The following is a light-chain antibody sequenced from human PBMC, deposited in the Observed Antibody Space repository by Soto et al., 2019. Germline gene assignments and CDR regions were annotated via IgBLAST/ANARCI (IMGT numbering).Light chain of an antibody. CDR2: KAT. V-gene: IGKV1-5*03. CDR1: QSISSG. J-gene: IGKJ2*01. CDR3: QQYHDLQYT. Sequence: DFQMTQSPSTLSASVGDGVTITCRASQSISSGLAWYQQQPGKAPKLLIYKATNIQRGVSSRFSGSGSGTDFSLTISSLQPADSATYYCQQYHDLQYTFGQGTKLEI.